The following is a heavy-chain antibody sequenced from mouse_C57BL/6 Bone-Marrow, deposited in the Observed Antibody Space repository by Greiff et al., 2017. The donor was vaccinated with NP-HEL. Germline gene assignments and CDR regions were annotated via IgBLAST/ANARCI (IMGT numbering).Heavy chain of an antibody. CDR2: IYPGGGYT. Sequence: QVQLQQSGAELVRPGTSVKMSCKASGYTFTNYWIGWAKQRPGHGLEWIGDIYPGGGYTNYNEKFKGKATLTADKSSSTAYMHFISLSSEDSAIYYCAREGPWYFDVWGTGTTVTVSS. V-gene: IGHV1-63*01. CDR1: GYTFTNYW. J-gene: IGHJ1*03. CDR3: AREGPWYFDV.